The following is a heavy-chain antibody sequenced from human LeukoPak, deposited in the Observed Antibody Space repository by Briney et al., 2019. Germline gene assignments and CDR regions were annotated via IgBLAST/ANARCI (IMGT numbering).Heavy chain of an antibody. J-gene: IGHJ4*02. CDR2: INHSGST. V-gene: IGHV4-34*01. CDR3: ARREQQLVNFDY. Sequence: TSETLSLTCAVCGGSFSGYYWSWIRQPPGKGLEWIGEINHSGSTNYNPSLKSRVTISVDTSKNQFSLKLSSVTAADTAVYYRARREQQLVNFDYWGQGTLVTVSS. CDR1: GGSFSGYY. D-gene: IGHD6-13*01.